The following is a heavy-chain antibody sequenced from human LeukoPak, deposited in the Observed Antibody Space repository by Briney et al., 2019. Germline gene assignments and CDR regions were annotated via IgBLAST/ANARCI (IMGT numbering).Heavy chain of an antibody. CDR3: ARDLNWETY. V-gene: IGHV3-7*01. D-gene: IGHD1-1*01. CDR2: IKTDGSQI. J-gene: IGHJ4*02. CDR1: GFTFCTYW. Sequence: GGSLRLSCAASGFTFCTYWMTWVRQAPGKGLEWVANIKTDGSQIYYVDSVKGRFTISRDNAKNSLYLQMNSLRAEDTAVYYCARDLNWETYWGQGTLVTVSS.